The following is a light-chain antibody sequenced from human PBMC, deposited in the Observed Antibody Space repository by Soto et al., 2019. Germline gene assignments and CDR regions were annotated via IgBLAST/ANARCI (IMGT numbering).Light chain of an antibody. J-gene: IGKJ1*01. CDR3: QHFASSRGT. Sequence: EIVWTQSPGTLSLSPGERATLSCRASQSVDSSYLAWYHQRPGQAPRLLIYGASSRATGIPDRFSGSGSGTDFTLTISRLEPEDFAVYYSQHFASSRGTFGQGTNVEIK. CDR1: QSVDSSY. CDR2: GAS. V-gene: IGKV3-20*01.